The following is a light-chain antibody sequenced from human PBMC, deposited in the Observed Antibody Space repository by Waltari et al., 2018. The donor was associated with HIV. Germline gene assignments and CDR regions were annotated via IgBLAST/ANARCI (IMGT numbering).Light chain of an antibody. V-gene: IGLV1-47*01. Sequence: QSVVTQPPSASGTPGQRVTISCSGSSSNIGDNYVSWYQQFPGTTPKLLIYMNDRRPSGVPDRFSGSKSGTSASLAISGLRSEDEADYYCATWDNSLSVWVFGGGSKLTVL. CDR1: SSNIGDNY. J-gene: IGLJ3*02. CDR2: MND. CDR3: ATWDNSLSVWV.